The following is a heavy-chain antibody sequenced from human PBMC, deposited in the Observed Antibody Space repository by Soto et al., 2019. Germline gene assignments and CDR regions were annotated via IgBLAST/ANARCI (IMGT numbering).Heavy chain of an antibody. CDR3: ARAMGDWGTYYYYYGFDV. Sequence: SETLSLTCTVSGGSISSYYWSWIRQPPGKGLEWIGYIYYSRSTNYNPSLKSRVTISVDTSKNQFSLKLSSVTAADTAVYYCARAMGDWGTYYYYYGFDVWGQGTTVTVSS. V-gene: IGHV4-59*01. D-gene: IGHD3-16*01. CDR2: IYYSRST. CDR1: GGSISSYY. J-gene: IGHJ6*02.